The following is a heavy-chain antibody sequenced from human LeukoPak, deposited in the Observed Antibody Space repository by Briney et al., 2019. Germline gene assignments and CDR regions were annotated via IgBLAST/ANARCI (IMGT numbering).Heavy chain of an antibody. CDR2: INPNSGGT. CDR3: ARRSDYYYDSCGVGTYYFDY. CDR1: GYTFTGYY. V-gene: IGHV1-2*02. D-gene: IGHD3-22*01. J-gene: IGHJ4*02. Sequence: ASVKVSCKASGYTFTGYYMHWARQAPGQGLEWMGWINPNSGGTNYAQKFQGRVTMTRDTSISTAYMELSRLRSDDTAVYCCARRSDYYYDSCGVGTYYFDYWGQGTLVTVSS.